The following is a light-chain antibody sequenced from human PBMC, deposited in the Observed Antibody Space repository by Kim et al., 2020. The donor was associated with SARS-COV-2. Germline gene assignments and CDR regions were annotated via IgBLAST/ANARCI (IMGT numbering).Light chain of an antibody. J-gene: IGKJ1*01. CDR1: QGISNY. CDR2: DAS. Sequence: AIQINQYPSSLSASIGDRVTISCRASQGISNYLAWYQQKPGEAPKLLIYDASTMQGGVPSRFSGSGSGTDFTLAISRLQSEDFATYYCQQYYSYPWTFGQGTKVDIK. CDR3: QQYYSYPWT. V-gene: IGKV1-8*01.